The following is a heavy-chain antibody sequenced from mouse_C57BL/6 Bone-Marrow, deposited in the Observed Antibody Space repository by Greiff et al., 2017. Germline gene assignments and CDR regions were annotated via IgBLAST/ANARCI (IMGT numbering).Heavy chain of an antibody. D-gene: IGHD2-12*01. CDR1: GYTFTSYW. Sequence: VQLQQPGAELVKPGASVKMSCKASGYTFTSYWITWVKQRPGQGLEWIGGICPGSGSTNYNEKFKSKDTLTVDTSSSTAYMQLSSLTSEDSAVYFCARPYDSDYWYFDVGDTGTTVTVTA. CDR2: ICPGSGST. V-gene: IGHV1-55*01. J-gene: IGHJ1*03. CDR3: ARPYDSDYWYFDV.